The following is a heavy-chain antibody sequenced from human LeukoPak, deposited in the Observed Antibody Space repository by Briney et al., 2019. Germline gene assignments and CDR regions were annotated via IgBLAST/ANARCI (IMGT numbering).Heavy chain of an antibody. D-gene: IGHD1-20*01. Sequence: QSGGSLRLSCAASGFTFSSYAMHWVRQAPGKGLEWVAVISYDGSNKYYADSVKGRFTISRDNSKNTLYLQMNSLRAEDTAVYYCAKEPRFNWFLDHWGQGTLVTVSS. CDR1: GFTFSSYA. V-gene: IGHV3-30*04. CDR2: ISYDGSNK. CDR3: AKEPRFNWFLDH. J-gene: IGHJ4*02.